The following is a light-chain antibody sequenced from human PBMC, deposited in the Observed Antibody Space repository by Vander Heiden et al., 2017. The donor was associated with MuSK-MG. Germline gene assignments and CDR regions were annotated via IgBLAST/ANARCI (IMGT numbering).Light chain of an antibody. CDR2: KAS. V-gene: IGKV1-5*03. Sequence: DIQITQSPSTLPASLGDRVTITCRASQSISSWLAWYQQKPGKAPKLLIYKASSLESGVPSRFSGSGSGTEFTLTISSLQPDDFATYYCQQDNRYPWTFGQGTKVEIK. CDR3: QQDNRYPWT. J-gene: IGKJ2*02. CDR1: QSISSW.